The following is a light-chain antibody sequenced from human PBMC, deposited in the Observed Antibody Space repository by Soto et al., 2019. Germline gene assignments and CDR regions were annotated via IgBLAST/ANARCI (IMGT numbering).Light chain of an antibody. CDR2: KAS. V-gene: IGKV1-5*03. Sequence: DIQMTQSPSTLSASVGDRVTITCRASESISGWLAWYQQKPGKAPKLVMFKASTLESGVPSRFSGSGSGTEFTLSISSLQSVDFVIYYFQLYNNDPRTFGQGTKVEIK. J-gene: IGKJ1*01. CDR3: QLYNNDPRT. CDR1: ESISGW.